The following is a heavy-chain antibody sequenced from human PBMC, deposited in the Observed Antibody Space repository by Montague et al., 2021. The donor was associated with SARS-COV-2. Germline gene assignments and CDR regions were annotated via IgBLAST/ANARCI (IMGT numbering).Heavy chain of an antibody. Sequence: SETLSLTCTVSGASVGSSDWGWIRQSPGKGLEWIGYFNSVGSTDYNPSLKSRATISGDTSKNQFSLKVRSVTAADTAVYYCARETRTADAFDLWGQGTMVTVSS. CDR3: ARETRTADAFDL. CDR2: FNSVGST. J-gene: IGHJ3*01. D-gene: IGHD1-14*01. V-gene: IGHV4-59*02. CDR1: GASVGSSD.